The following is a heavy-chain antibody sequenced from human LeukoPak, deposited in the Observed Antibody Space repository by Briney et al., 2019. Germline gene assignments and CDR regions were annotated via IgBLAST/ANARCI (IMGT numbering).Heavy chain of an antibody. D-gene: IGHD3-16*01. CDR1: GFTFSSYA. J-gene: IGHJ4*02. CDR3: ARDPDDYVWGVFDY. CDR2: ISGSGGST. Sequence: PGGSLRLSCAASGFTFSSYAMSWVRQAPGKGLEWVSAISGSGGSTYYADSVKGRFTIFRDNSKNTLYLQMNSLRAEDTAVYYCARDPDDYVWGVFDYWGQGTLVTVSS. V-gene: IGHV3-23*01.